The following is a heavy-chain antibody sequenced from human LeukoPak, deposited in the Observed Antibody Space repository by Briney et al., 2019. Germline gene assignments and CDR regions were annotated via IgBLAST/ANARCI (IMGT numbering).Heavy chain of an antibody. D-gene: IGHD1-1*01. Sequence: PGGSLRLSCAASGFTFSSYAMHWVRQAPGKGLEWVAVISYDGSNKYYADSVKGRFTISRDNSKNTLYLQMNSLRAEDTAVYYCARDGGAVQFDYWGQGTLVTVSS. J-gene: IGHJ4*02. CDR2: ISYDGSNK. CDR3: ARDGGAVQFDY. V-gene: IGHV3-30-3*01. CDR1: GFTFSSYA.